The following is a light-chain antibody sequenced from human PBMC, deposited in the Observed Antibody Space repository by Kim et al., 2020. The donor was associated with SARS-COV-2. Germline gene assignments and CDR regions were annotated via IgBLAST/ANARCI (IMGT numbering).Light chain of an antibody. CDR3: QQRSNWPRSIT. CDR2: DAS. Sequence: EIVLTQSPATLSLSPGERATLSCRASRSVSSYLAWYQQKPGQAPRLLIYDASNRATGIPARFSGSGSGTDFTLTISSLEPEDFAVYYCQQRSNWPRSITFGQGTRLGIK. CDR1: RSVSSY. V-gene: IGKV3-11*01. J-gene: IGKJ5*01.